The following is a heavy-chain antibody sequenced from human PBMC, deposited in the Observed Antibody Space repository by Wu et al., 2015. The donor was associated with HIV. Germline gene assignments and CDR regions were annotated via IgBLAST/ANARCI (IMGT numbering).Heavy chain of an antibody. CDR3: ARQSNSGWAFDY. V-gene: IGHV1-18*01. Sequence: QVQLVQSGAEVKKPGASVKVSCKASGYTFISYGISWVRQASGQGLEWMGWISAYNGNTNYAQILQGRVTMTTDKSTRITYMELRSLRSDDTAVYYCARQSNSGWAFDYWGQGTLVTVSS. D-gene: IGHD5-12*01. CDR1: GYTFISYG. J-gene: IGHJ4*02. CDR2: ISAYNGNT.